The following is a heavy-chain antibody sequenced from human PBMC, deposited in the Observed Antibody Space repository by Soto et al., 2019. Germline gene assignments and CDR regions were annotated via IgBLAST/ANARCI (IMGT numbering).Heavy chain of an antibody. CDR1: GFSLSTSGVG. Sequence: SGPTLVNPTQTLTLTCTFSGFSLSTSGVGVGWIRQPPGKALEWLGIIFWDDDKRYRPSLKSRVTITKDTSKNQLVLTMTNMDPVDTATYYCAHHALSSSSPPFDYWGQGTLVTVSS. D-gene: IGHD6-6*01. CDR2: IFWDDDK. CDR3: AHHALSSSSPPFDY. J-gene: IGHJ4*02. V-gene: IGHV2-5*02.